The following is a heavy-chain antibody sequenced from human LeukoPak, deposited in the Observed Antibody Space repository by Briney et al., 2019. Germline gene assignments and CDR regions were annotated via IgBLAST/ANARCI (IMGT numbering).Heavy chain of an antibody. Sequence: ASVKVSCKASGYTFTSYYMHWVRQAPGQGLEWMGIINPSGGSTSYAQKFQGRVTMTRDTSISTAYMELSRLRSDDTAVYYCAVGTERMLDFDWLLSAVRFDPWGQGTLVTVSS. CDR2: INPSGGST. V-gene: IGHV1-46*01. D-gene: IGHD3-9*01. CDR3: AVGTERMLDFDWLLSAVRFDP. CDR1: GYTFTSYY. J-gene: IGHJ5*02.